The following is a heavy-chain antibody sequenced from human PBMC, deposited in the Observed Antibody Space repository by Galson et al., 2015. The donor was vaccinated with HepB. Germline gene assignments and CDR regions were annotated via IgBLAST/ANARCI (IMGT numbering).Heavy chain of an antibody. CDR3: ARLPVGATTFGY. V-gene: IGHV3-30*03. CDR2: ISYDGSNK. D-gene: IGHD1-26*01. Sequence: SLRLSCAASGFTFSSYGMHWVRQAPGKGLEWVAVISYDGSNKYYADPVKGRFTISRDNSKNTLYLQMNSLRAEDTAVYYCARLPVGATTFGYWGQGTLVTVSS. CDR1: GFTFSSYG. J-gene: IGHJ4*02.